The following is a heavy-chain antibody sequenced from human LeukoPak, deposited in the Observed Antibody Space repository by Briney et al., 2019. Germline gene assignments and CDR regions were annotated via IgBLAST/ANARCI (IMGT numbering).Heavy chain of an antibody. Sequence: GSLRLSCAASGFTFSSYAMHWVRQAPGKGLEWVAVISYDGSNKYYADSVKGRFTISRDNSKNTLYLQMNSLRAEDTAVYYCASSGRSGWYRQNWFDPWGQGTLVTVSS. D-gene: IGHD6-19*01. CDR1: GFTFSSYA. CDR2: ISYDGSNK. J-gene: IGHJ5*02. CDR3: ASSGRSGWYRQNWFDP. V-gene: IGHV3-30*04.